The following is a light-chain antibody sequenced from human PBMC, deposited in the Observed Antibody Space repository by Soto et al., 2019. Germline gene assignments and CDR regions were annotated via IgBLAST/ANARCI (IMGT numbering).Light chain of an antibody. CDR1: QSISSY. J-gene: IGKJ3*01. CDR3: HQRSTWPFT. Sequence: EIVLTQSPATLSLSPGERATLPCRASQSISSYLAWYQQKPDQAPRLLIYDASNRATGIPARFSGSGSGTDFTLTISSLEPVDFAVYYCHQRSTWPFTFGPGTKVDIK. V-gene: IGKV3-11*01. CDR2: DAS.